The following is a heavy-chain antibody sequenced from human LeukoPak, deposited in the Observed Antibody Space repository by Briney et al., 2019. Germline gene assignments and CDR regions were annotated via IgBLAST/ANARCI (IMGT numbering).Heavy chain of an antibody. D-gene: IGHD3-3*01. CDR1: GFTFSSYA. V-gene: IGHV3-23*01. CDR2: ISGSGGST. J-gene: IGHJ5*02. Sequence: PGGSLRLSCAASGFTFSSYAMSWVRPAPGKGLEWVSAISGSGGSTYYADPVKGRFTISRDNSKNTLYLQMNSLRAEDTAVYYCAKEGSYYDCWSGSVWFDPWGQGTLVTVSS. CDR3: AKEGSYYDCWSGSVWFDP.